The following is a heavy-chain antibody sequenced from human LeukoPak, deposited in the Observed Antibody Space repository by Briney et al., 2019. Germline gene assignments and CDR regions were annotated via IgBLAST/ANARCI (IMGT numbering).Heavy chain of an antibody. D-gene: IGHD1-1*01. V-gene: IGHV4-30-4*08. CDR3: ARDAGTPDYYMDV. CDR2: IYYSGST. J-gene: IGHJ6*03. Sequence: SQTLSLTCTVSGGSISSGDYYWSWIRQPPGKGLEWIGYIYYSGSTYYNPSLKSRVTISVDTSKNQFSLKLSSVTAADTAVYFCARDAGTPDYYMDVGGKGTTVTVSS. CDR1: GGSISSGDYY.